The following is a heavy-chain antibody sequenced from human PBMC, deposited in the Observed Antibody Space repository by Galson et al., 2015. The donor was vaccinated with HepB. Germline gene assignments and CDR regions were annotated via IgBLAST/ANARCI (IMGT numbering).Heavy chain of an antibody. CDR1: GFTFSRYS. D-gene: IGHD3-10*01. V-gene: IGHV3-33*08. Sequence: SLRLSCAASGFTFSRYSMNWVRQAPGKGLEWVAVIRYDGNNIYYANSVKGRFTISRDKPKNTLYLQMNSLRAEDTAVYYCARDRGGGYYGSGSFLDFDYWGQGTLVTVSS. CDR3: ARDRGGGYYGSGSFLDFDY. CDR2: IRYDGNNI. J-gene: IGHJ4*02.